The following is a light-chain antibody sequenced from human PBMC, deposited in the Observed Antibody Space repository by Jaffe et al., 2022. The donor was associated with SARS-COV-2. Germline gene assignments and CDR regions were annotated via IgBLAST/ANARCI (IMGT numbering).Light chain of an antibody. Sequence: DIVMTQSPDSLAVSLGERATINCKSSQSVLYSSNNKNYLAWYQQKPGQPPKLLIYWASTRESGVPDRFSGSGSGTDFTLTISSLQAEDVAVYYCHHYYAPPFTFGPGTKVDIK. CDR2: WAS. CDR3: HHYYAPPFT. CDR1: QSVLYSSNNKNY. V-gene: IGKV4-1*01. J-gene: IGKJ3*01.